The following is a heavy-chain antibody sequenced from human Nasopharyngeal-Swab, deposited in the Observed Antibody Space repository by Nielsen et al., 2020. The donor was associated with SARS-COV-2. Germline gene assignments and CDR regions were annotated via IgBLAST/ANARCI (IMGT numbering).Heavy chain of an antibody. D-gene: IGHD3-3*01. CDR2: INAGNGNT. V-gene: IGHV1-3*01. CDR3: ATYPLRSGYYTGREFDY. J-gene: IGHJ4*02. CDR1: GYTFTSYA. Sequence: ASVKVSCKASGYTFTSYAMHWVRQAPGQRLEWMGWINAGNGNTKYSQKFQGRVTMTEDTSTDTAYMELSSLRSEDTAVYYCATYPLRSGYYTGREFDYWGQGTLVTVSS.